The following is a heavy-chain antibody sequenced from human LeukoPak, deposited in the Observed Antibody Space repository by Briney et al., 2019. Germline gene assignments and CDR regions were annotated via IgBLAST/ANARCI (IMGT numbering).Heavy chain of an antibody. V-gene: IGHV3-48*03. Sequence: GGSPRLSCAASGFTFSSYEMNWVRQAPGKGLEWVSYISSSSSTIYSADSVKGRFTISRDNAKNSLYLQMNSLRAEDTALYYCAKAVRFLDDYGMDVWGQGTTVTVSS. CDR2: ISSSSSTI. J-gene: IGHJ6*02. CDR1: GFTFSSYE. CDR3: AKAVRFLDDYGMDV. D-gene: IGHD4-17*01.